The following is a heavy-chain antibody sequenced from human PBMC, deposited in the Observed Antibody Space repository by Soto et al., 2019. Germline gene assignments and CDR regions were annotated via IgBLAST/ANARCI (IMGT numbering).Heavy chain of an antibody. Sequence: GSSGKVSCEASRYFFTHYHIHWVRQAPGQGLEWLGRINPKSGGTSTAQKFQGWVTMTTDTSISTASMELTRLTSDDTAIYYCARGDSTDCSNGECSFFYNHGMDVWGQGTTVTVSS. CDR2: INPKSGGT. J-gene: IGHJ6*02. D-gene: IGHD2-8*01. CDR3: ARGDSTDCSNGECSFFYNHGMDV. CDR1: RYFFTHYH. V-gene: IGHV1-2*04.